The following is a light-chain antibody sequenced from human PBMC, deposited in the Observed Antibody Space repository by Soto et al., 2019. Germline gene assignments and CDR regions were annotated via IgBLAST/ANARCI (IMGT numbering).Light chain of an antibody. CDR1: RSNIGANYD. CDR2: SNN. Sequence: QSVLTQPPSVSGAPGQRVTISCTGSRSNIGANYDVNWYQQIPGTAPKLLIYSNNNRPSGVPDRFSGSKSGTSASLAIIGLQAEDEADYYCQSYDTGLSGYVFGTGTRSPS. J-gene: IGLJ1*01. CDR3: QSYDTGLSGYV. V-gene: IGLV1-40*01.